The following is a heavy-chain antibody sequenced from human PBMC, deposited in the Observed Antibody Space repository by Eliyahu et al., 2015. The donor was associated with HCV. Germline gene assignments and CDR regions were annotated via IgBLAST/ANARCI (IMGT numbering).Heavy chain of an antibody. CDR2: IKTKTDGATT. J-gene: IGHJ6*02. CDR3: TTDGHSFYDILTATPTYYYYGMDF. V-gene: IGHV3-15*01. D-gene: IGHD3-9*01. CDR1: GFTFSNAW. Sequence: EVQLVESGGGLVKPGGSLRLSCAASGFTFSNAWMSWVXXAPGKGLEWVGRIKTKTDGATTDYAAPVKGRFTISRDDSKNTLYLQMNSLKTEDTAVYYCTTDGHSFYDILTATPTYYYYGMDFWGQGTTVTVSS.